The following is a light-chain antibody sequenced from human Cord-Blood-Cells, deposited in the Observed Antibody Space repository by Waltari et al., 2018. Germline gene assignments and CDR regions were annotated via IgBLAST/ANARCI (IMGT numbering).Light chain of an antibody. CDR2: DVS. Sequence: QSALTQPRSVSGSPGQSVTISCTGTSSDVGGYNYVSWYQQHPGKAPKRMIYDVSKRPSGVTDRFSGSKSGTTASLTISGLQAEDEADYYCCSYAGSYTWVFGGGTKLTVL. CDR3: CSYAGSYTWV. J-gene: IGLJ3*02. V-gene: IGLV2-11*01. CDR1: SSDVGGYNY.